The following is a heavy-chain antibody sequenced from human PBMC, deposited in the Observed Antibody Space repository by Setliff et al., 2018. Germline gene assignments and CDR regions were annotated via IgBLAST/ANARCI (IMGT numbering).Heavy chain of an antibody. V-gene: IGHV4-34*01. CDR3: ASCRYQVPYDY. D-gene: IGHD2-2*01. J-gene: IGHJ4*02. Sequence: PSETLSLTCAVYGGSFSGYYWSWIRQPPGKGLEWIGEINHSGSTNYNPSLKSRDTISVDTSKNQFSLKLSSVTAADTGVYYCASCRYQVPYDYWGQGILVTVSS. CDR2: INHSGST. CDR1: GGSFSGYY.